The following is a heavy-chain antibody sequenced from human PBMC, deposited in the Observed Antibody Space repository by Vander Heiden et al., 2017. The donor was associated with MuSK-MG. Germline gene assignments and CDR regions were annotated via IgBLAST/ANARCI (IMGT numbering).Heavy chain of an antibody. CDR2: ILHGGST. CDR1: GGSISSSNYY. Sequence: QLQLQESGPGLVKPSETLSLTCIVSGGSISSSNYYWGWIRQPPGKGLEWIGSILHGGSTYYNPSLKSRVTISVDTSKNQLSLKLSSVTAADTAVYYCARLDYYSGSGSPDYWGQGILVTVSS. D-gene: IGHD3-10*01. V-gene: IGHV4-39*01. J-gene: IGHJ4*02. CDR3: ARLDYYSGSGSPDY.